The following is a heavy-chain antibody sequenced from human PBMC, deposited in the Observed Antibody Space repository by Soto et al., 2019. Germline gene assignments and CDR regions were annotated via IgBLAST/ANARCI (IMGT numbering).Heavy chain of an antibody. CDR3: ARAYSDAFDI. Sequence: QVQLVESGGGLVKPGGALRLSCAASGFTFRDYYMTWIRQAPGKGLEWVSYISSSGTGIYYADSVKGRFTISRDNPKNSLYLPMSSLRAEDTAVYYCARAYSDAFDIWGQGTMVTVSS. CDR2: ISSSGTGI. J-gene: IGHJ3*02. V-gene: IGHV3-11*01. D-gene: IGHD2-15*01. CDR1: GFTFRDYY.